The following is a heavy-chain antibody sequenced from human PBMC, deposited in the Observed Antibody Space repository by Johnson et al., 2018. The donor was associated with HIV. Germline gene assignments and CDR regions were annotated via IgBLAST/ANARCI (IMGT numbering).Heavy chain of an antibody. D-gene: IGHD3-22*01. Sequence: VQLVESGGGVVRPGGSLRLSCAASGFTFDDYGMSWVRQAPGKGLEWISYISNSGSTIYYVDSVKGRFTISRDNAKNSLYLQMNSLRGEDTAVYYCARTQRVTMIVVSLGAFDIWGQGTMVTVSS. CDR1: GFTFDDYG. J-gene: IGHJ3*02. CDR2: ISNSGSTI. V-gene: IGHV3-48*04. CDR3: ARTQRVTMIVVSLGAFDI.